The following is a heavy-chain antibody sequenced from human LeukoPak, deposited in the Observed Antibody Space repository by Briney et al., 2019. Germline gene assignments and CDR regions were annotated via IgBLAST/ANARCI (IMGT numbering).Heavy chain of an antibody. Sequence: GGSLRLSCAASGFTFSSYSMNWVRQAPGKGLEWVSYISSSSSTIYYADSVKGRFTISRDNAKNSLYLQMNSLRAEDTAVYYCARVLTYYYDSSGYRGDYWGQGTLVTVSS. J-gene: IGHJ4*02. V-gene: IGHV3-48*04. CDR1: GFTFSSYS. D-gene: IGHD3-22*01. CDR3: ARVLTYYYDSSGYRGDY. CDR2: ISSSSSTI.